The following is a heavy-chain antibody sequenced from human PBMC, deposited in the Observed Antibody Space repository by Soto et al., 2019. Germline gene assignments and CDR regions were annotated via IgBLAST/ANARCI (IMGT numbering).Heavy chain of an antibody. CDR1: GFTFSDYY. D-gene: IGHD3-9*01. J-gene: IGHJ3*02. CDR3: ARDADILTGSDAFDI. V-gene: IGHV3-11*05. Sequence: QVQLVESGGDLVKPGGSLRLSCAASGFTFSDYYMSWIRQAPGKGLEWVSYISSSSSYTNYADSVKGRFTISRDNAKNSLYLQMNSLRAEDTAVYYCARDADILTGSDAFDIWGQGTMVTVSS. CDR2: ISSSSSYT.